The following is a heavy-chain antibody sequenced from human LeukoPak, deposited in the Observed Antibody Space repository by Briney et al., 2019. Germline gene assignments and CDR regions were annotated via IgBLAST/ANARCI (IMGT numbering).Heavy chain of an antibody. V-gene: IGHV3-23*01. Sequence: GGSLRLSCAASGFTFSTYGVSWVRQAPGKGLEWISTITAGGGSTYYADSVKGRFTISGDSSKNTLYLQMNSLRAEDTAIYYCVGWYFDHWGQGTLVTVSS. CDR2: ITAGGGST. J-gene: IGHJ4*02. CDR1: GFTFSTYG. CDR3: VGWYFDH. D-gene: IGHD2-15*01.